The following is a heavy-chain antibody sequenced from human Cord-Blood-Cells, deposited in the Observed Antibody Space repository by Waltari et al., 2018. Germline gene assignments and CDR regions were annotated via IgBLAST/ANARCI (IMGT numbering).Heavy chain of an antibody. CDR1: GYTFTSYA. CDR2: INAGNGNT. D-gene: IGHD1-26*01. Sequence: QVQLVQSGAEVKKPGASVKDSCKASGYTFTSYAMHWFRQAPGQRLEWMGWINAGNGNTKYSQKFQGRVTITRDTSASTAYMELSSLRSEDTAVYYCARENWVGATRGAFDIWGQGTMVTVSS. J-gene: IGHJ3*02. CDR3: ARENWVGATRGAFDI. V-gene: IGHV1-3*01.